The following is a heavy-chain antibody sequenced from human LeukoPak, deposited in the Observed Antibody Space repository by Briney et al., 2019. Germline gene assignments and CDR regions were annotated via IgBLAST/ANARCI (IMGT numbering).Heavy chain of an antibody. CDR2: ISYSGST. J-gene: IGHJ4*02. CDR3: ARHPELYFFDY. CDR1: GASISSYY. V-gene: IGHV4-59*08. Sequence: SETLSLTCTVSGASISSYYWSWIRQPPGQGLEWIGYISYSGSTNYNPSLKSRVTISAYTAKNQVPLTLSSVTAADTAVYYCARHPELYFFDYWGQGTLVTVSS. D-gene: IGHD3-10*01.